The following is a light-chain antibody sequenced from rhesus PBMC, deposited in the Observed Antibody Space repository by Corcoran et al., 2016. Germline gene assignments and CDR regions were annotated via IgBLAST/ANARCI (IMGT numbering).Light chain of an antibody. Sequence: DIHMTQSPSSLSASVGDRVTITFQASQDIRNNLAWYQQTPGRAPKLLICVDSTLQNGVPSWVSGTGSGTDFPLTISSLQPEDFATYYCQQGYGIPYSFGQGTKVEIK. J-gene: IGKJ2*01. V-gene: IGKV1S17*01. CDR3: QQGYGIPYS. CDR2: VDS. CDR1: QDIRNN.